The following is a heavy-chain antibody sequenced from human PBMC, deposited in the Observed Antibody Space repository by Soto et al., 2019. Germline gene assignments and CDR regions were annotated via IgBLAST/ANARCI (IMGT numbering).Heavy chain of an antibody. Sequence: PGESLKISCTGSGYTFTKYWITWLRQKPGKGLECMGRIDLSDSYTNYSPSFQGHVTISADKSITTAYLQWSSLKASDTAIYYCARHRIAATALDYWGQGTLVTVSS. J-gene: IGHJ4*02. CDR2: IDLSDSYT. D-gene: IGHD6-13*01. CDR1: GYTFTKYW. CDR3: ARHRIAATALDY. V-gene: IGHV5-10-1*01.